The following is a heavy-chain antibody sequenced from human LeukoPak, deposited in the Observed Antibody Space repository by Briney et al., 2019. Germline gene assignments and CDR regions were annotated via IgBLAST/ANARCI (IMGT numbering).Heavy chain of an antibody. D-gene: IGHD5-18*01. J-gene: IGHJ4*02. Sequence: GSSVKVSCKASGGTFSSYAISWVRQAPGQGLEWMGGIIPIFGTANYAQKFQGRVTITTDESTSTAYMELSSLRSEDTAVYYCARGPQNTAMVWELDYRGQGTLVTVSS. CDR3: ARGPQNTAMVWELDY. CDR2: IIPIFGTA. CDR1: GGTFSSYA. V-gene: IGHV1-69*05.